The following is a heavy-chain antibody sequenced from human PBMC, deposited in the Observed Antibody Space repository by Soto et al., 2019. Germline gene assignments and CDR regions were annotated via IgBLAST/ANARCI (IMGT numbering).Heavy chain of an antibody. J-gene: IGHJ4*02. CDR1: GYSFSTHW. V-gene: IGHV5-51*01. CDR2: IYPGDSDA. Sequence: ESLTISGKGSGYSFSTHWVGSVRQMPGKGLEWMGIIYPGDSDARYSPSFKGQVTISVDESTTTAFLQWSSLKASDTAMYFWARSQFDYVWGTSGYFDSWGQGTLGTVSS. CDR3: ARSQFDYVWGTSGYFDS. D-gene: IGHD3-16*01.